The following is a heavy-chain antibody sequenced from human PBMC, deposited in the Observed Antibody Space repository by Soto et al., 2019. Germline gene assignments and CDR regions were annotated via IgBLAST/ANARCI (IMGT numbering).Heavy chain of an antibody. Sequence: QVQLVQSGAEVKKPGASVKVSRKASGYTFTSYDINWVRQATGQGLEWMGWMNPNSGNTGYAQKFQGRVTMTRNTSISTAYMELSSLRSEDTAVYYCARSAIAGRADYYYYMDVWGKGTTVTVSS. V-gene: IGHV1-8*01. J-gene: IGHJ6*03. CDR1: GYTFTSYD. CDR2: MNPNSGNT. D-gene: IGHD6-13*01. CDR3: ARSAIAGRADYYYYMDV.